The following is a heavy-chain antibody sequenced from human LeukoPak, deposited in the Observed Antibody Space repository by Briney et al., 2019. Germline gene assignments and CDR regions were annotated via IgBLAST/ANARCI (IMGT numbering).Heavy chain of an antibody. D-gene: IGHD1-26*01. CDR1: GGSLSGFY. J-gene: IGHJ4*02. V-gene: IGHV4-34*01. Sequence: SETLSLTCGVYGGSLSGFYWNWIRQPPGKGLEWIGEIHHSGSTSNNPSLKSRVTISIDTSKNQFSLNLSSVTAADTAVYYCARSYGGSYQYFDDWGQGTLVTVSS. CDR2: IHHSGST. CDR3: ARSYGGSYQYFDD.